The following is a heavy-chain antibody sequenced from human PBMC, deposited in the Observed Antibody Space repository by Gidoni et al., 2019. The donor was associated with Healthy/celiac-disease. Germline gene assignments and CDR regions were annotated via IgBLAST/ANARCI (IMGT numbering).Heavy chain of an antibody. J-gene: IGHJ4*02. Sequence: QVQLVESGGGVVQPGRSLRLSCAASGFTFSSYAMHWVRQAPGKGLEWVAVISYDGSNKYYADSVKGRFTISRDNSKNTLYLQMNSLRAEDTAVYYCARDHRHRIDYWGQGTLVTVSS. CDR3: ARDHRHRIDY. V-gene: IGHV3-30*04. CDR2: ISYDGSNK. CDR1: GFTFSSYA.